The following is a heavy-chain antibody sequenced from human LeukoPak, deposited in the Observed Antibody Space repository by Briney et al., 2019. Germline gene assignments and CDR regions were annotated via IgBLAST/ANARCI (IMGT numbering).Heavy chain of an antibody. CDR3: ARDHWCSSTSCSPLRNYMDA. D-gene: IGHD2-2*01. J-gene: IGHJ6*03. CDR2: IYTSGST. V-gene: IGHV4-4*07. Sequence: SETLSLTCTVSGGSISSYYWSWIRQPAGKGLEWIGRIYTSGSTNYNPSLKSRVTMSVDTSKNQFSLKLSSVTAADTAVYYCARDHWCSSTSCSPLRNYMDAWGKGTTVTVSS. CDR1: GGSISSYY.